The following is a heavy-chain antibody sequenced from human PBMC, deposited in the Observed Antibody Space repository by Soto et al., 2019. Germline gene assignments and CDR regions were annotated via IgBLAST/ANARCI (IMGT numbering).Heavy chain of an antibody. CDR2: LFYSGST. CDR1: GGSLSSSNW. D-gene: IGHD1-26*01. J-gene: IGHJ1*01. Sequence: SETLSLTCAVSGGSLSSSNWWSWVRQPPGQTLEWLGELFYSGSTKYNPSLSSRVTISADQSNNVFSLRLTSVTAADTAMYYCVHHGGVPYYQDVWGQGVLVTVSS. V-gene: IGHV4-4*02. CDR3: VHHGGVPYYQDV.